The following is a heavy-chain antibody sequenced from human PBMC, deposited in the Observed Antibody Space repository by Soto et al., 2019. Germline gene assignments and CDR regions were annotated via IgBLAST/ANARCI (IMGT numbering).Heavy chain of an antibody. V-gene: IGHV5-51*01. D-gene: IGHD4-4*01. Sequence: PGESLKISCKGSGYSFTSYWIGWVRQMPGKGLEWMGIIYPGDSDTRYSPSFQGQVTISADKSISTAYLQWSSLKASDTAMYYCARQPPRSTVTTHIFELWGQGTLVTV. CDR1: GYSFTSYW. J-gene: IGHJ5*02. CDR2: IYPGDSDT. CDR3: ARQPPRSTVTTHIFEL.